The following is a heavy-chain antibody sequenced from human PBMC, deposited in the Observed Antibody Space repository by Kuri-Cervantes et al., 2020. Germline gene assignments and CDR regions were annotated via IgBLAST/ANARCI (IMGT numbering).Heavy chain of an antibody. J-gene: IGHJ5*02. CDR3: ARVVVAATHWFDP. CDR2: MNPNSGNT. D-gene: IGHD2-15*01. CDR1: GYTFTSYG. Sequence: ASVKVSCKASGYTFTSYGISWVRQAPGQGLEWMGWMNPNSGNTGYAQKFQGRVTMTRNTSISTAYMELSSLRSEDTAVYYCARVVVAATHWFDPWGQGTLVTVSS. V-gene: IGHV1-8*02.